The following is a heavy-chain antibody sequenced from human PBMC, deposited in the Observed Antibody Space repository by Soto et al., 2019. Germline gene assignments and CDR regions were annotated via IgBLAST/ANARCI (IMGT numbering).Heavy chain of an antibody. CDR3: AKDVTRYYYYGMDV. Sequence: EVQLLESGGGLVQPGGSLRLSCAASGFTFSSYAMSWVRQAPGKGLEWVSAISGSGGSTYYADSVKGRFTISRDNSKNTLYRQMNSLRAEDTAVYYCAKDVTRYYYYGMDVWGQGTTVTVSS. CDR1: GFTFSSYA. CDR2: ISGSGGST. J-gene: IGHJ6*02. V-gene: IGHV3-23*01.